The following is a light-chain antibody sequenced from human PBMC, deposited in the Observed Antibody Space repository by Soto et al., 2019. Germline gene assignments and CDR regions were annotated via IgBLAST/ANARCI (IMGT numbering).Light chain of an antibody. V-gene: IGKV3-20*01. CDR1: QSLTTRY. CDR2: GAS. Sequence: PGERATLSCRASQSLTTRYLACYQQKPGQAPRLLIYGASSWDNGIPDMFSGSGSGKDFTLTISRLEHEDFAVYYCQQYGTSPTFGQGTRLEIK. J-gene: IGKJ5*01. CDR3: QQYGTSPT.